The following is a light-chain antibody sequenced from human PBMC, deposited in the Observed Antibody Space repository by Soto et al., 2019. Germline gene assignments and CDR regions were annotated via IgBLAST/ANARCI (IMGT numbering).Light chain of an antibody. CDR2: EGT. CDR3: CSYASSSTYV. Sequence: QSALTQPASVSGPPGQSIAISCTGTSSDVGNYNLVSWYQQHPGKAPKLMIYEGTKRPSGVSDRFSGSKSGNTASLTISGLQAEDEADYYCCSYASSSTYVFGTGTKVTVL. J-gene: IGLJ1*01. CDR1: SSDVGNYNL. V-gene: IGLV2-23*01.